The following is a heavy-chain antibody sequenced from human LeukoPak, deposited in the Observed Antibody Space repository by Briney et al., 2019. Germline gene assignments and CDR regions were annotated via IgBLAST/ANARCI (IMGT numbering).Heavy chain of an antibody. CDR2: ISGSGGST. CDR1: GFTFSSYG. V-gene: IGHV3-23*01. Sequence: PGGSLRLSCAASGFTFSSYGMSWVRQAPGKGLEWVSAISGSGGSTYYADSVKGRFTISRDNSKNTLYLQMNSLRAEDTAVYYCAKDGAGSYYNYFLHNYYYYYYMDVWGKGTTVTISS. J-gene: IGHJ6*03. D-gene: IGHD3-10*01. CDR3: AKDGAGSYYNYFLHNYYYYYYMDV.